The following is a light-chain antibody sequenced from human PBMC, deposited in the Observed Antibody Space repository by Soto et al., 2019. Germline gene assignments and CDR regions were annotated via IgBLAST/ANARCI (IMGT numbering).Light chain of an antibody. CDR3: QQYNNWPWT. CDR2: GAS. Sequence: EIVMTQSPATLSVSPGGRAILSCRASQSISDTLAWYQQKPGQAPRLLIHGASTRATGFPGRFSGSGSGTDFTLTISSLQSEDFAVYYCQQYNNWPWTFGQGTKVDIK. J-gene: IGKJ1*01. CDR1: QSISDT. V-gene: IGKV3-15*01.